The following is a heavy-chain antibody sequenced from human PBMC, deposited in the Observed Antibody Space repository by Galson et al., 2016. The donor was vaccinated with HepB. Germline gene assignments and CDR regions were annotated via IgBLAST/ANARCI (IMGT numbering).Heavy chain of an antibody. CDR3: ARNGRTARGAFDI. CDR2: IYHTGVT. V-gene: IGHV4-4*02. J-gene: IGHJ3*02. Sequence: SETLSLTCVVSGGSISTSNWWTWLRQSPGKGLEWIGEIYHTGVTNYNPSVKSRVTISVDKSTNQFTLKLISTTAADTAVYYCARNGRTARGAFDIWGQGTMVTVSS. D-gene: IGHD2-8*01. CDR1: GGSISTSNW.